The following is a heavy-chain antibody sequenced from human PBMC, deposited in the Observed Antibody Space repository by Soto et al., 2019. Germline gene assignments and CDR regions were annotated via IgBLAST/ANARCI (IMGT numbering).Heavy chain of an antibody. V-gene: IGHV1-2*02. CDR1: GYILTGYS. D-gene: IGHD5-18*01. CDR2: IDPNSGAT. J-gene: IGHJ6*02. Sequence: QVYLVQSGAEVRRPGASVKVSCTAFGYILTGYSLHWVRQAPGQGLEWMGWIDPNSGATNSAERFRGRASTTRDTSISAAYLELSSLRSDDTAVYYCARGYGSSPNMELRFGMDVWGQGTTSSVSS. CDR3: ARGYGSSPNMELRFGMDV.